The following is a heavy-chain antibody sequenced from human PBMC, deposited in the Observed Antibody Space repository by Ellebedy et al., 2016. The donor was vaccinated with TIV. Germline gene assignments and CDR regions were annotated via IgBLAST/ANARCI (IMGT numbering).Heavy chain of an antibody. CDR3: ARESCSSTSCWVYYGMDV. Sequence: SETLSLXXSVSGGSISSFHWSWIRQPAGKGLEWIGRIYTSGSTNYNPSLKSRATMSVDTFKNQFSLKVSPVTAADTAVYYCARESCSSTSCWVYYGMDVWGRGTTVTVSS. D-gene: IGHD2-2*01. CDR1: GGSISSFH. V-gene: IGHV4-4*07. J-gene: IGHJ6*02. CDR2: IYTSGST.